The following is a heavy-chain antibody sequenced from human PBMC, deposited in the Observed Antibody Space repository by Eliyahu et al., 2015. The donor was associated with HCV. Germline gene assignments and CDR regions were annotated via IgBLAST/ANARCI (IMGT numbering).Heavy chain of an antibody. D-gene: IGHD6-13*01. CDR1: GDSIXTSGYY. V-gene: IGHV4-39*01. CDR2: SYYSGAT. J-gene: IGHJ4*02. Sequence: QLQLQESGPRLVKPSETLSLSCTVSGDSIXTSGYYWGWIRQPPGKGLGWIGDSYYSGATTXXSSLRGRVAMSIDTSKNQFSLKLTSVTAADTAVYYCARRPLGSSRLDYWGQGTRVTVSS. CDR3: ARRPLGSSRLDY.